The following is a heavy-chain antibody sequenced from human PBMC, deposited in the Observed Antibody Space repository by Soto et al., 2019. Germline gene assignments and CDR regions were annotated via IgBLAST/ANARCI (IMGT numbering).Heavy chain of an antibody. CDR3: ASHRPGSGSYYFILGNYMDV. V-gene: IGHV4-39*01. D-gene: IGHD3-10*01. J-gene: IGHJ6*03. CDR2: IYYSGST. Sequence: QLQLQESGPGLVKPSETLSLTCTVSGGSISSSSHYWGWIRQPPGKGLEWIGSIYYSGSTYYNPSLKSQVPICVETSKNESSLKLCSVPGGDRAVYYCASHRPGSGSYYFILGNYMDVWGKGTTVTVSS. CDR1: GGSISSSSHY.